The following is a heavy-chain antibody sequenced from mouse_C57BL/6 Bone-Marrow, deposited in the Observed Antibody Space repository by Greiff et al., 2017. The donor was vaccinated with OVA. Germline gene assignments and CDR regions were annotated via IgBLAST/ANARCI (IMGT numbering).Heavy chain of an antibody. J-gene: IGHJ2*01. CDR1: GFTFSSYG. CDR2: ISSGGSYT. Sequence: EVQLQESGGDLVKPGGSLKLSCAASGFTFSSYGMSWVRQTPDKRLEWVATISSGGSYTYYPDSVKGRFTISRDNAKNTLYLQMSSLKSEDTAMYYCARHLPYYYGSSYLDYWGQGTTLTVSS. CDR3: ARHLPYYYGSSYLDY. D-gene: IGHD1-1*01. V-gene: IGHV5-6*01.